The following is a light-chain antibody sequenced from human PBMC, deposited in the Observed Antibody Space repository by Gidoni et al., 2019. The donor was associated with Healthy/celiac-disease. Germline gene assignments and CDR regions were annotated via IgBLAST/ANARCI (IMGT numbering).Light chain of an antibody. Sequence: EIVLTQSPATLSLSPGEGATLSCTSSQSITNNLAWYQQKPGQPPRLLIFDASTRATGVPARFSASGSGTDFPLTISSLDLEDFAIYYCQQRSNWPRGTFGGXTKLEIK. V-gene: IGKV3-11*01. CDR2: DAS. CDR1: QSITNN. CDR3: QQRSNWPRGT. J-gene: IGKJ4*01.